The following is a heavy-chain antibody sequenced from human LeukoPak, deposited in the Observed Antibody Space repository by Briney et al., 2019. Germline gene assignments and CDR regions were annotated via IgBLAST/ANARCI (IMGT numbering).Heavy chain of an antibody. J-gene: IGHJ4*02. CDR2: ARPNEYRN. CDR1: GFTFRNYI. CDR3: AKEGDSGTSAFDY. Sequence: GGSLRLSCAASGFTFRNYIMHWVRQAPGKGLEWVAVARPNEYRNIYADSVKGRFTISRDSFKNTLYLQMSSLRAEDTAIYYCAKEGDSGTSAFDYWGQGTLVTVSS. D-gene: IGHD4/OR15-4a*01. V-gene: IGHV3-33*06.